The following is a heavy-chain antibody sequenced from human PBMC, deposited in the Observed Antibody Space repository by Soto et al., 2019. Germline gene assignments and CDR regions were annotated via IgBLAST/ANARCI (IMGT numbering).Heavy chain of an antibody. Sequence: QVQLVESGGGVVQPGRSLRLSCAASGFTFSNYAMYWVRQTLAKGLEWVAIASLDGSNKYYADSVKGRFTISRDNSKSTLYLQMNSLRAEDTAVYYCARSRQSFFYGVDVWGQGTTVTVSS. D-gene: IGHD4-4*01. CDR2: ASLDGSNK. V-gene: IGHV3-30-3*01. J-gene: IGHJ6*02. CDR1: GFTFSNYA. CDR3: ARSRQSFFYGVDV.